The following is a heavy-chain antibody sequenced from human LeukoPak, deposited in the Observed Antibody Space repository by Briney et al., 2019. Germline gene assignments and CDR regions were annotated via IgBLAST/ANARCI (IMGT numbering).Heavy chain of an antibody. CDR3: VRQGLQSGTYPAY. J-gene: IGHJ4*02. V-gene: IGHV5-51*01. CDR1: GYSFTSYW. Sequence: LGESLKISCKGSGYSFTSYWIGWVRQMPGKGLEWMGIIYPDGSATTYHPSFEGRVTISADKSVTTAYLEWNSLKASDTALYYCVRQGLQSGTYPAYWGPGTLVTVSS. CDR2: IYPDGSAT. D-gene: IGHD1-26*01.